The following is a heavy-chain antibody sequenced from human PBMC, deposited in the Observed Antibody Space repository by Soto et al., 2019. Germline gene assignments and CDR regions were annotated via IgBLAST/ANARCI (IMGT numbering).Heavy chain of an antibody. J-gene: IGHJ5*01. CDR3: ARAGLGLAFES. V-gene: IGHV4-4*02. Sequence: QVQLQESGPGLVKPSGTLSLTCAVSGDSMNNNNWWSWVRQSPRQGLEWIAEIYHSGATNYNPSLQSRVTISRDKSEKQFSLKLNSVTAADTAVYYCARAGLGLAFESWGQGALVTVSS. D-gene: IGHD6-19*01. CDR1: GDSMNNNNW. CDR2: IYHSGAT.